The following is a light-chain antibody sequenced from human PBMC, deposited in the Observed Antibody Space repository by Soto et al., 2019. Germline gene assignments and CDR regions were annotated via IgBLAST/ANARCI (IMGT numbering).Light chain of an antibody. CDR2: AAS. CDR3: QQYDSYPCT. J-gene: IGKJ5*01. CDR1: QGISSY. V-gene: IGKV1-8*01. Sequence: AIRMTQSPSSFSASTGDRVTITCRASQGISSYLAWYQQKPGKAPKLLIYAASTLQSGVPSRFSGSGSGTDVTLNISCLQSEDFATYYCQQYDSYPCTFGQGTRLEIK.